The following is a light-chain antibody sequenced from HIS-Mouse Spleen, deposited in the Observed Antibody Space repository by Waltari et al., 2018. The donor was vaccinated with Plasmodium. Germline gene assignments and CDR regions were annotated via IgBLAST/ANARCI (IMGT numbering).Light chain of an antibody. Sequence: DIQMTQSPSSLSASVGDRVTIPCQASQDISNYLNWYQQKPGKAPKLLIYDSSNLETGVPSRFSGSVSGTDFTFTISSLQPEDIATYYCQQYDNLPPLFTFGPGTKVDIK. CDR1: QDISNY. CDR3: QQYDNLPPLFT. J-gene: IGKJ3*01. V-gene: IGKV1-33*01. CDR2: DSS.